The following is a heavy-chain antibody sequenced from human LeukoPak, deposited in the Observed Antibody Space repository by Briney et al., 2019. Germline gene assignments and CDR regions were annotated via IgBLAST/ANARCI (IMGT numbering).Heavy chain of an antibody. CDR1: GFTFSSYG. J-gene: IGHJ4*02. V-gene: IGHV3-30*03. Sequence: GGSLRLSCAASGFTFSSYGMHWVRQAPGKGLEWVAVISYDGSNKYYADSVKGRFTISRDNSRNTLYLQMNSLRAEDTAVYYCATKQWLVRTPPSGYWGQGTLVTVSS. CDR3: ATKQWLVRTPPSGY. D-gene: IGHD6-19*01. CDR2: ISYDGSNK.